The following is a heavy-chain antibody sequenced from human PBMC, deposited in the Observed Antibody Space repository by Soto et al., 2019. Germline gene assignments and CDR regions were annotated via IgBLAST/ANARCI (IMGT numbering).Heavy chain of an antibody. D-gene: IGHD6-19*01. Sequence: PSETLSLTCAVSGGSISSSNWWSWVRQPPGKGLEWIGEIYHSGSTNYNPSLKSRVTISVDKSKNQFSLKLSSVTAADTAVYYCARAGGSYSSGWYYDYGMDVWGQGTTVTF. CDR3: ARAGGSYSSGWYYDYGMDV. CDR2: IYHSGST. CDR1: GGSISSSNW. V-gene: IGHV4-4*02. J-gene: IGHJ6*02.